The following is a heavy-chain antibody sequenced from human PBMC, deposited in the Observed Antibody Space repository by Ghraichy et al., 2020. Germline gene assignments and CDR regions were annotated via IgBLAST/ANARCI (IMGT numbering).Heavy chain of an antibody. D-gene: IGHD2-21*02. Sequence: SVKVSCKASGGTFSSYAISWVRQAPGQGLEWMGGIIPIFGTANYAQKFQGRVTITADESTSTAYMELSSLRSEDTAVYYCARDGGRAVVTLTDWYFDLWGRGTLVTVSS. CDR1: GGTFSSYA. CDR2: IIPIFGTA. V-gene: IGHV1-69*13. CDR3: ARDGGRAVVTLTDWYFDL. J-gene: IGHJ2*01.